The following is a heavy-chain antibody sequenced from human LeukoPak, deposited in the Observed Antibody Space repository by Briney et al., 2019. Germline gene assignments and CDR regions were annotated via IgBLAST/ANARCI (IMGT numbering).Heavy chain of an antibody. V-gene: IGHV3-30*18. D-gene: IGHD3-10*01. Sequence: GSLRLSCAASGFTFSSYGMHWVRQAPGQGLEWVAVISYDGSNKYYADSVKGRFTISRDNSKNTLYLQMNSLRAEDTAVYYCAKDTRGSESIDYWGQGTLVTVSS. CDR2: ISYDGSNK. J-gene: IGHJ4*02. CDR3: AKDTRGSESIDY. CDR1: GFTFSSYG.